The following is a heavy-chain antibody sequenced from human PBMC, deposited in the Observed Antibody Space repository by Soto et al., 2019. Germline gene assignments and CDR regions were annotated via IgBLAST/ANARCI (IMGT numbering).Heavy chain of an antibody. J-gene: IGHJ6*02. D-gene: IGHD2-8*02. CDR1: GFTFIGSN. CDR2: IRSKSKSYAT. Sequence: GGSLRLSCAASGFTFIGSNIHWVRQASGKELERVGRIRSKSKSYATTYAASVKGRFTISRDDSINTAYLQLNSLKADDTTVYYCAKSTGGTANGLDVWGQGTTVTVSS. CDR3: AKSTGGTANGLDV. V-gene: IGHV3-73*01.